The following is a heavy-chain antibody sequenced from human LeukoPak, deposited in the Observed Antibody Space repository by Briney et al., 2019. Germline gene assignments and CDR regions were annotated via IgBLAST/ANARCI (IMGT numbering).Heavy chain of an antibody. D-gene: IGHD4-17*01. Sequence: SETLSLTCTVSGGSISSYYWSWIRQPPGKGLEWIGYIYYSGSTYYNPSLKSRVTISVDTSKNQFSLKLSSVTAADTAVYYCATYDGDYGDQGWFDPWGQGTLVTASS. V-gene: IGHV4-59*06. J-gene: IGHJ5*02. CDR3: ATYDGDYGDQGWFDP. CDR1: GGSISSYY. CDR2: IYYSGST.